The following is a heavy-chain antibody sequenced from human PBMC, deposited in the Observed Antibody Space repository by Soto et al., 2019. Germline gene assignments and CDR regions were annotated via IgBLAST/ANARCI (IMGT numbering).Heavy chain of an antibody. D-gene: IGHD1-26*01. Sequence: GALRLSCAASGFTFSMYWMSWVRQAPGKGLECVAKIKRDGSEEYYVDSVTGRFTISRDNADNSLYLQMNSLRAEDTAIYYCARNWAPNSGTHEPCFDFWGQGSLVTVSS. CDR2: IKRDGSEE. V-gene: IGHV3-7*01. CDR3: ARNWAPNSGTHEPCFDF. CDR1: GFTFSMYW. J-gene: IGHJ4*02.